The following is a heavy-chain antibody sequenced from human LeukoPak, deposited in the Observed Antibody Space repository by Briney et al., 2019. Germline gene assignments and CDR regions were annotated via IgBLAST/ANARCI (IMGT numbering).Heavy chain of an antibody. CDR3: AREWSS. D-gene: IGHD2-15*01. J-gene: IGHJ5*02. V-gene: IGHV4-59*13. CDR2: ICYSGST. Sequence: SETLSLTCTVPGGSISTYYWSWIRQPPGKGLEWIGYICYSGSTNYNPSLKSRVTISVDTSRNQFSLKLSSVTAADTAVYYCAREWSSWGQGTLVTVSS. CDR1: GGSISTYY.